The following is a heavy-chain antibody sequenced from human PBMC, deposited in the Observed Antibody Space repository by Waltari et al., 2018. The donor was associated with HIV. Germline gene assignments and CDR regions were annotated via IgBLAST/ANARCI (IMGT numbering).Heavy chain of an antibody. CDR2: IDWDDDK. CDR3: ARFVRDGYNYFDY. Sequence: QVTLRASGPALVKPTQTLTLTCTFSGFSLSTRGMCLSWIRQPPGKALEWLARIDWDDDKYYSTSLKTRLTISKDTSKNQVVLTMTNMDPVDTATFYCARFVRDGYNYFDYWGQGTLVTVSS. D-gene: IGHD5-12*01. CDR1: GFSLSTRGMC. J-gene: IGHJ4*02. V-gene: IGHV2-70*15.